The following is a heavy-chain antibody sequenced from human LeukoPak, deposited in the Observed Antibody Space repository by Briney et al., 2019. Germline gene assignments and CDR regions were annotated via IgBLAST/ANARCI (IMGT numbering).Heavy chain of an antibody. V-gene: IGHV1-58*02. CDR2: IVVGSGNT. CDR1: GFTFTSSA. D-gene: IGHD3-22*01. Sequence: SVKVSCKASGFTFTSSAMQWVRQARGQRLEWIGWIVVGSGNTNYAQKFQERVTITRDMSTSTAYMELSSLRSEDTAVYYCAAAYYDSSGYYLAYWGPGTLVTVSS. J-gene: IGHJ4*02. CDR3: AAAYYDSSGYYLAY.